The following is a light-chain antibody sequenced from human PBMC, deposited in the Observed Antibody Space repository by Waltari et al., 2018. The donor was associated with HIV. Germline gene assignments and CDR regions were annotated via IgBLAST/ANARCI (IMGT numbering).Light chain of an antibody. CDR1: TSNIGSNY. V-gene: IGLV1-47*01. CDR2: RNN. Sequence: QSVLTQPPSASGTPGQGVNISCSGSTSNIGSNYVHWYQQPPGTAPKLPIYRNNKRPSGVPDRFSGSKSGTSASLAISGLRSEDEADYYCAAWDDNLRGRSFVFATGTKVIVL. CDR3: AAWDDNLRGRSFV. J-gene: IGLJ1*01.